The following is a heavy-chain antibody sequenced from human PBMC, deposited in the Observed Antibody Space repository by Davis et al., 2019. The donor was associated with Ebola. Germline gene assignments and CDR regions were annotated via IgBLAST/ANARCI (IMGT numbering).Heavy chain of an antibody. D-gene: IGHD2-15*01. CDR3: ARDGYCSGGSCYFLDD. CDR1: GYTFTGYY. J-gene: IGHJ4*02. Sequence: ASVKVSCKASGYTFTGYYMHWVRQAPGQGLEWMGWINPNSGGTNYAQKFQGWVTMTRDTSISTAYMELSRLRSDDTAVYYCARDGYCSGGSCYFLDDWGQGTLVTVSS. CDR2: INPNSGGT. V-gene: IGHV1-2*04.